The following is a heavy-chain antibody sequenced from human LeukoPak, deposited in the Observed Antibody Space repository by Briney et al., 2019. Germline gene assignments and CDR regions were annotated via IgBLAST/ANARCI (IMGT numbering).Heavy chain of an antibody. CDR2: INHSGST. J-gene: IGHJ4*02. CDR3: ARGMAYYY. D-gene: IGHD5-24*01. V-gene: IGHV4-34*01. Sequence: SETLSLTCAVYGGTFSGYYWSWIRQPAGKGLEWIGEINHSGSTNYNPSLKSRVTISVDTSKNQFSLKLSSVTAADTAVYYCARGMAYYYWGQGTLVTVSS. CDR1: GGTFSGYY.